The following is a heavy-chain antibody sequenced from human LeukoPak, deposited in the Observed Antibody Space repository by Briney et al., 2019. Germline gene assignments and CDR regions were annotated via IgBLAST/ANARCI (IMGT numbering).Heavy chain of an antibody. CDR2: IYYSGST. CDR3: ARDGSWERERGAYYYMDV. J-gene: IGHJ6*03. V-gene: IGHV4-59*01. D-gene: IGHD1-1*01. CDR1: GGSISSYY. Sequence: PSETLSLTCTVSGGSISSYYWSWIRQPPGKGLEWIGYIYYSGSTNYNPSLKSRVTISVDTSKNQCSLKLSSVTAADTAVYYCARDGSWERERGAYYYMDVWGKGTTVTVS.